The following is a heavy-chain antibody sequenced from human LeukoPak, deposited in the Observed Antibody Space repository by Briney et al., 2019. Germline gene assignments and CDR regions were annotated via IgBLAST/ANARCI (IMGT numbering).Heavy chain of an antibody. V-gene: IGHV3-43D*03. D-gene: IGHD3-10*01. CDR2: ITWDGGST. J-gene: IGHJ4*02. CDR1: GFTFDDYA. CDR3: TRDYYGSGSSRFDY. Sequence: GGSLRLSCAASGFTFDDYAMHWVRQAPGKGLEWVSLITWDGGSTYYADSVKGRFTISRDNSKSSLYLQMNSLKTEDTAVYYCTRDYYGSGSSRFDYWGQGTLVTVSS.